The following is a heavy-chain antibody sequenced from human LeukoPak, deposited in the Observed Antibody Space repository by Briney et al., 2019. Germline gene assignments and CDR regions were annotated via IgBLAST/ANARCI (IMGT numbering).Heavy chain of an antibody. CDR1: GYPISSGYY. CDR3: SVEMATIEGSYFDY. D-gene: IGHD5-24*01. V-gene: IGHV4-38-2*02. Sequence: PSETLSLTCTVCGYPISSGYYWGWIRQPPGKGLEWIGSIYQSGSTYYNPSLKSRVTISVDTSKSQFSLKLSSVTAADTAVYYCSVEMATIEGSYFDYWGQGTLVTVSS. J-gene: IGHJ4*02. CDR2: IYQSGST.